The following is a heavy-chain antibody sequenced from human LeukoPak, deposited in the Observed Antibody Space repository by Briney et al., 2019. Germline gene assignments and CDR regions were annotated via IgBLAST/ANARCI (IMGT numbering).Heavy chain of an antibody. J-gene: IGHJ4*02. CDR2: INPKSGDT. V-gene: IGHV1-2*02. D-gene: IGHD5-24*01. Sequence: ASVKVSCKAYGYTFTAYYMHWVRQAPGQGPEWMGWINPKSGDTNYAQKFQGRVTMTRDTSISTGYMESSRLTSDDTAVYYCARETGQFEHDSWGQGTLVTVSS. CDR1: GYTFTAYY. CDR3: ARETGQFEHDS.